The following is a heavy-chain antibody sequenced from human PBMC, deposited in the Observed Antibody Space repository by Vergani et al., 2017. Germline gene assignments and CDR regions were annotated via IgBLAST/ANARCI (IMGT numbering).Heavy chain of an antibody. CDR2: IIPIFGTA. D-gene: IGHD5-12*01. J-gene: IGHJ4*02. CDR3: GGTVDIGATHYFDY. Sequence: QVQLVQSGAEVKKPGSSVKVSCKASGGTFSSYAISWVRQAPGQGLEWVGGIIPIFGTANYAQKFQGRGTITADESTSTAYMELSSLRSEETAVDYCGGTVDIGATHYFDYWGQGTLVTVSS. CDR1: GGTFSSYA. V-gene: IGHV1-69*01.